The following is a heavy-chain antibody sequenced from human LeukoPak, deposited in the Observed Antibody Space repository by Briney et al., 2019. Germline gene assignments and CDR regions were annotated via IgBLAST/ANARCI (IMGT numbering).Heavy chain of an antibody. J-gene: IGHJ4*02. V-gene: IGHV3-21*01. CDR3: VTYGSPWNRLDH. D-gene: IGHD1-1*01. CDR1: GFTFSLYN. Sequence: PGGSLRLSCAASGFTFSLYNMNWVRQAPGKGLEWVASMSSSTSQINYADSVNGRFTISGDNTNNFFLLQMTSVRAEDTAVYYCVTYGSPWNRLDHWGQGTLVTVSS. CDR2: MSSSTSQI.